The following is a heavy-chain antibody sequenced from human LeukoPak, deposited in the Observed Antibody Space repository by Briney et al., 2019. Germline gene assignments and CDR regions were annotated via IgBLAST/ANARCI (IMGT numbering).Heavy chain of an antibody. CDR2: IISSSSYI. CDR1: GFTFSSYA. CDR3: ARDRYNWKYGLNAFDI. V-gene: IGHV3-21*01. J-gene: IGHJ3*02. Sequence: GGSLRLSCAASGFTFSSYAMSWVRQAPGKGLEWVSSIISSSSYIYYADSVKGRFTISRDNAKNSLYLQMNSLRAEDTAVYYCARDRYNWKYGLNAFDIWGQGTMVTVSS. D-gene: IGHD1-7*01.